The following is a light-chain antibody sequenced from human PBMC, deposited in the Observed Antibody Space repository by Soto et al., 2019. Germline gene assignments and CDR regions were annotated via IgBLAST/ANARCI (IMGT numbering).Light chain of an antibody. CDR2: DVT. Sequence: QSALTQPASVSGSPGQSIAMSCTGSSSDVGNYNSVSWYQQHPGKAPKLIIYDVTKRPSGVPDRFSASKSGNTASLIISGLQAEDEADYYCLSYAGSYIYVFGTGTKVTVL. V-gene: IGLV2-11*01. J-gene: IGLJ1*01. CDR1: SSDVGNYNS. CDR3: LSYAGSYIYV.